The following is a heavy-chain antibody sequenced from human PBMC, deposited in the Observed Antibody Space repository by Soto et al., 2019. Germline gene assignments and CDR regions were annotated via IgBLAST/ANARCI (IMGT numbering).Heavy chain of an antibody. CDR1: GYTFTTYA. CDR2: INTGNGNT. CDR3: ARDSSAGAIFASPYCYGMDV. J-gene: IGHJ6*02. Sequence: QVQLVQSGAEVKKPGASVKVSCKASGYTFTTYAMHWVRQAPGQRLEWMGWINTGNGNTKYSQKFQGRVTITRDTSETSASTVYMEVSSLRAEDTAIYYCARDSSAGAIFASPYCYGMDVWGQGTTVTVSS. D-gene: IGHD3-3*01. V-gene: IGHV1-3*04.